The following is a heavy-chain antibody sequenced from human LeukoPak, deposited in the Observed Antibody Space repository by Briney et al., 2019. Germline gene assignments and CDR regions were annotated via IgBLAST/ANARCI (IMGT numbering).Heavy chain of an antibody. J-gene: IGHJ4*02. CDR3: AREIFGSGSYPVF. CDR1: GFAFNTYA. CDR2: IWHDGSHK. Sequence: GGSLRLSCAASGFAFNTYAMHWVRQAPGQGLDWVALIWHDGSHKFYSNSVRGQFTISRDNSKNTVSLQMNNLRPEDTAVYYCAREIFGSGSYPVFWGQGTLVTVSS. V-gene: IGHV3-33*01. D-gene: IGHD3-10*01.